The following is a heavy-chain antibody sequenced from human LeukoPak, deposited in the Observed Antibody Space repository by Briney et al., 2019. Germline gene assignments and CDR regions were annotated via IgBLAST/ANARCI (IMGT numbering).Heavy chain of an antibody. Sequence: GGSLRLSCAASGFTFSTYSMNWVRQAPGKGLEWLSYISSTSSLIYYADSVKGRFTISRDNAKKSLYLQMNSLRAEDTAVYYCARDLDKSSGFDHWGQGTLVTVSS. V-gene: IGHV3-48*01. CDR3: ARDLDKSSGFDH. CDR2: ISSTSSLI. J-gene: IGHJ4*02. CDR1: GFTFSTYS. D-gene: IGHD6-6*01.